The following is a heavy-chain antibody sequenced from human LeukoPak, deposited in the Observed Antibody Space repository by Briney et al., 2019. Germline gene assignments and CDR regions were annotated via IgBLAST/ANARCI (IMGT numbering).Heavy chain of an antibody. J-gene: IGHJ6*03. CDR3: ARVGGVWDYGSGSYFPYMDV. V-gene: IGHV4-34*01. CDR2: VHHSGST. D-gene: IGHD3-10*01. CDR1: GGSFSGYY. Sequence: SETLSLTCAVYGGSFSGYYWSWIRQPPGKGLEWIGEVHHSGSTNYNPSLKSRVIISVDMSKNQFSLKLSSVTAADTAVYYCARVGGVWDYGSGSYFPYMDVWGKGTTVTVSS.